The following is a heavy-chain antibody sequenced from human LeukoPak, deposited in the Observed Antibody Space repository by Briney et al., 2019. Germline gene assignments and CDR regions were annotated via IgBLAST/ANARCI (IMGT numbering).Heavy chain of an antibody. Sequence: GGSLRLSCAASGFTFSSYWMSWVRQAPGKGLEWVANIKQDGSEKYYVDSVKGRFTISRDNAKNSLYLQMNSLRAEDTAVYYCARARHYDFWSGYYAEDYWGQGTLVTVSS. CDR3: ARARHYDFWSGYYAEDY. CDR2: IKQDGSEK. V-gene: IGHV3-7*01. J-gene: IGHJ4*02. CDR1: GFTFSSYW. D-gene: IGHD3-3*01.